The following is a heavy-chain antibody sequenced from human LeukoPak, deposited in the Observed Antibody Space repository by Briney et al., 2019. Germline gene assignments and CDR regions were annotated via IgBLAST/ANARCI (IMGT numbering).Heavy chain of an antibody. Sequence: APVKVSCKAFGYTFSSYGISWVRQAPGQGLEWMGWISAYNGNTHYAQKLQGRVTITTDTSTSTAYMELRSLRSDDTAAYYCARIPTGGFLEWSYYYYYGMDVWGQGTTVTVSS. D-gene: IGHD3-3*01. J-gene: IGHJ6*02. CDR2: ISAYNGNT. CDR3: ARIPTGGFLEWSYYYYYGMDV. CDR1: GYTFSSYG. V-gene: IGHV1-18*01.